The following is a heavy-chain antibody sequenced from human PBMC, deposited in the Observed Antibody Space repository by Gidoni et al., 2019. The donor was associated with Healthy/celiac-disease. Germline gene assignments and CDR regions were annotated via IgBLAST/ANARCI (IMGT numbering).Heavy chain of an antibody. Sequence: QVQLVESGGGVVQPGRSLRLSCAASGFTFSSYAMHWVRQAPGKGLEWVAVISYDGSNKYYADSVKGRFTISRDNSKNTLYLQMNSLRAEDTAVYYCAREGYYYDSSGPTAQAADYWGQGTLVTVSS. J-gene: IGHJ4*02. CDR3: AREGYYYDSSGPTAQAADY. V-gene: IGHV3-30*01. CDR2: ISYDGSNK. D-gene: IGHD3-22*01. CDR1: GFTFSSYA.